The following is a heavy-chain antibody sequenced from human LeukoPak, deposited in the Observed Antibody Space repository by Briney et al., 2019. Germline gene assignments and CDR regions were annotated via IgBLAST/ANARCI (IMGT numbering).Heavy chain of an antibody. J-gene: IGHJ4*02. D-gene: IGHD6-6*01. CDR3: AFFEYSSSSSHY. CDR1: RYTLTELS. Sequence: ASVKVSCKVSRYTLTELSMHWVRQAPGKGLEWMGGFDPEDGEAIYAQKFQGRVTMTRDTSISTAYMELSRLRSDDTAVYYCAFFEYSSSSSHYWGQGTLVTVSS. V-gene: IGHV1-24*01. CDR2: FDPEDGEA.